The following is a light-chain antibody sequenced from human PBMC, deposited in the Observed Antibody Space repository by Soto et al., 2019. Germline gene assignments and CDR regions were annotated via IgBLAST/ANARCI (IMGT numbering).Light chain of an antibody. V-gene: IGKV2-30*01. J-gene: IGKJ1*01. CDR2: KPS. CDR3: MQETHWPPT. Sequence: DVALTQSPLALPVTLGQPASISCRPNQSLVYGDGNTYLNWFQQRPGQSPRRLIYKPSNRDAGGPARLSGSGSGTDFSLKISRVEAEDVGVYYCMQETHWPPTFGQGTKVEIK. CDR1: QSLVYGDGNTY.